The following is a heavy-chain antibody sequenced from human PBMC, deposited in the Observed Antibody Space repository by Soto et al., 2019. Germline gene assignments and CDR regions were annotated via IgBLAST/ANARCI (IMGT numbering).Heavy chain of an antibody. CDR2: INAGNGNT. J-gene: IGHJ5*02. CDR1: GYTFTSYA. V-gene: IGHV1-3*01. CDR3: ARDSYDSSGYYVSWFDP. Sequence: GASVKVSCKASGYTFTSYAMHWVRQAPGQRLEWMGWINAGNGNTKYSQKFQGRVTITRDTSASTAYMELSSLRSEDTAVYYCARDSYDSSGYYVSWFDPWGQGTLVTVSS. D-gene: IGHD3-22*01.